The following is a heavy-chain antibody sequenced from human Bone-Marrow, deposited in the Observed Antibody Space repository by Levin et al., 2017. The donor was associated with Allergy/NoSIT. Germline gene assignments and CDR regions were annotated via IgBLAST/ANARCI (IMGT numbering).Heavy chain of an antibody. Sequence: PLASVKVSCAASGFIFSDYYMNWVRHAPGQGLVWVSRVNSDGSSTSYADSVEGRFTISRDNAKDTLFLEMSSLRGEDTAVYYCARGDYIWGSHRQDIDYWGQGTPVTVSS. J-gene: IGHJ4*02. CDR1: GFIFSDYY. CDR3: ARGDYIWGSHRQDIDY. CDR2: VNSDGSST. D-gene: IGHD3-16*02. V-gene: IGHV3-74*03.